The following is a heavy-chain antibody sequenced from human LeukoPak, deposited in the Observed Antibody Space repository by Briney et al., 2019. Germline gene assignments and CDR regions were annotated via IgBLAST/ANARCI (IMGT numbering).Heavy chain of an antibody. V-gene: IGHV3-48*01. D-gene: IGHD5-18*01. Sequence: GGSLRLSCAASEFTFSNYAMHWVRQAPGKGLEWVSYISSSSSTIYYADSVKGRFTISRDNAKNSLYLQLNSLRAEDTAVYYCARDLSGVAGYTYGRGIDYWGQGTLVTVSS. J-gene: IGHJ4*02. CDR3: ARDLSGVAGYTYGRGIDY. CDR2: ISSSSSTI. CDR1: EFTFSNYA.